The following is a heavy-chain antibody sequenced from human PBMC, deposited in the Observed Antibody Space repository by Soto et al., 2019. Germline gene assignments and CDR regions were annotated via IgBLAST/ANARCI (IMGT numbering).Heavy chain of an antibody. V-gene: IGHV3-48*01. CDR1: GSTLSNHA. J-gene: IGHJ4*02. Sequence: GGSLRLSCSASGSTLSNHAVHWVRQAPGKGLEWVSYINSTGTIKYYADSVKGRFTISRDNAKNSLYLQMNSLRTENTAVYYCARMSSSISPGCWGQGTLVTVSS. CDR3: ARMSSSISPGC. D-gene: IGHD2-2*01. CDR2: INSTGTIK.